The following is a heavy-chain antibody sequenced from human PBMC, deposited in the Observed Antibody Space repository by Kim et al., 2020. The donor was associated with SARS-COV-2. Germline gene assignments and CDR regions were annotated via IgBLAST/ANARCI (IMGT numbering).Heavy chain of an antibody. J-gene: IGHJ6*02. CDR3: ARDRARYCSGGSCYSPVHYYYYYGMDV. D-gene: IGHD2-15*01. CDR1: GFTFSSYS. V-gene: IGHV3-21*01. CDR2: ISSSSSYI. Sequence: GSLRLSCAASGFTFSSYSMNWVRQAPGKGLEWVSSISSSSSYIYYADSVKGRFTISRDNAKNSLYLQMNSLRAEDTAVYYCARDRARYCSGGSCYSPVHYYYYYGMDVWGQGTTVTVSS.